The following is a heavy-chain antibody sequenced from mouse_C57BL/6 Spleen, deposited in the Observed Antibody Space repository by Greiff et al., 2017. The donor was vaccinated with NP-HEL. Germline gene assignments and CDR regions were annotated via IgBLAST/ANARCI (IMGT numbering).Heavy chain of an antibody. Sequence: VQLQQSGPELVKPGASVKISCKASGYTFTDYYMNWVKQSHGKSLEWIGDINPNNGGTSYNQKFKGKATLTVDKSSSTAYMQLSSLTSEDSAVYYCAIRDDYDRFDYWGQGTTLTVSS. V-gene: IGHV1-26*01. D-gene: IGHD2-4*01. CDR1: GYTFTDYY. CDR2: INPNNGGT. J-gene: IGHJ2*01. CDR3: AIRDDYDRFDY.